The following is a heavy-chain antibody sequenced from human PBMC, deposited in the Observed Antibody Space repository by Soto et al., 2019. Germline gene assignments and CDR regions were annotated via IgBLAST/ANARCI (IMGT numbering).Heavy chain of an antibody. CDR3: ARGSLELSKVGWYFDL. CDR2: ISAYNGNT. J-gene: IGHJ2*01. V-gene: IGHV1-18*04. D-gene: IGHD1-7*01. CDR1: GYTFTSYG. Sequence: GAAVKVSCKASGYTFTSYGISWVLQAPGQGLEWMGWISAYNGNTNYAQKLQGRVTMTTDTSTSTAYMELRSLRSDDTAVYYCARGSLELSKVGWYFDLWGRGTLVTVSS.